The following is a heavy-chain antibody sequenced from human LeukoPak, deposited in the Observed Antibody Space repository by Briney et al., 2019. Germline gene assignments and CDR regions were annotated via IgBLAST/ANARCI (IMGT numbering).Heavy chain of an antibody. CDR3: VRDRGRFHFDL. CDR2: ISYDGSNK. CDR1: GFTFSSYA. V-gene: IGHV3-30-3*01. J-gene: IGHJ4*02. D-gene: IGHD3-10*01. Sequence: GRSLRLSCAASGFTFSSYAMHWVRQAPGKGLEWVAVISYDGSNKYYADSVKGRFTISRDNTKNSLFLRLNSLRAEDTAVYYCVRDRGRFHFDLWGQGTLVTVSS.